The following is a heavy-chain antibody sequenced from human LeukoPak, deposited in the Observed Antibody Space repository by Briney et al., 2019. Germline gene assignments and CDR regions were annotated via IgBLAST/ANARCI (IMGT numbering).Heavy chain of an antibody. CDR3: AKDRSGGFGELFFDY. D-gene: IGHD3-10*01. CDR1: GFTFSSYA. J-gene: IGHJ4*02. CDR2: ISYDGSNK. Sequence: GGSLRLSCAASGFTFSSYAMHWVRQAPGKGLEWVAVISYDGSNKYYADSVKGRFTISRDNSKNTLYLQMNSLRAEDTAVYYCAKDRSGGFGELFFDYWGQGTLVTVSS. V-gene: IGHV3-30*04.